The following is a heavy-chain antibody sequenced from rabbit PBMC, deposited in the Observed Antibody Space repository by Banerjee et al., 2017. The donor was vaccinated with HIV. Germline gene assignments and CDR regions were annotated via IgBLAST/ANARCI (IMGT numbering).Heavy chain of an antibody. CDR3: ARRYAVSSGGYNYFNL. D-gene: IGHD1-1*01. Sequence: QSLEESGGDLVKPGASLTLTCTASGFSFSSTYDMCWVRQAPGKGLEWIACIYTDTSGSTYYASWAKGRFTISKTSSTTVFLQMTSLTAADTATYFCARRYAVSSGGYNYFNLWGPGTLVTVS. J-gene: IGHJ4*01. V-gene: IGHV1S40*01. CDR2: IYTDTSGST. CDR1: GFSFSSTYD.